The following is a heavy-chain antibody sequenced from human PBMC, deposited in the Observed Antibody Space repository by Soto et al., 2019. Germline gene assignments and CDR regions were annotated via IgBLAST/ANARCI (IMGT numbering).Heavy chain of an antibody. CDR2: IYHSGTT. V-gene: IGHV4-4*02. CDR1: GGSISDNW. J-gene: IGHJ4*02. CDR3: ARHVAVPRTRGFGY. Sequence: QVQLQESGPGLVKPSGTLSLTCAVAGGSISDNWWSWVRQAPGTGLEWIGEIYHSGTTYYNPSLTCRVIILVDKSASQISLALSSVTAADSAVYYCARHVAVPRTRGFGYWGQGARVAVSS. D-gene: IGHD2-15*01.